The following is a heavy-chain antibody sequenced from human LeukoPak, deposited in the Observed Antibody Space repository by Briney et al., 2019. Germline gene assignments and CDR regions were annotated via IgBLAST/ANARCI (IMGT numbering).Heavy chain of an antibody. Sequence: SETLSLTCAVYGESFNDYYWTWIRQAPGKGLEWIGVVNQSGSTNYKLSLKSRVTLSVDTSKNQFSLKLSSVTAADTAIYYCARGPPPGATAYGVVDYWAQGTLVTVSS. CDR2: VNQSGST. V-gene: IGHV4-34*01. CDR3: ARGPPPGATAYGVVDY. J-gene: IGHJ4*02. D-gene: IGHD3-10*01. CDR1: GESFNDYY.